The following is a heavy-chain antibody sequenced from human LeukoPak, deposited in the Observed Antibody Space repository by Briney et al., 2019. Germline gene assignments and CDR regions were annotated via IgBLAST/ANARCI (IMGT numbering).Heavy chain of an antibody. CDR2: INSDESST. CDR1: GLTFSSYW. J-gene: IGHJ6*03. V-gene: IGHV3-74*01. CDR3: ASLITVTTGYYYYYYYMDV. D-gene: IGHD4-17*01. Sequence: GSLRLSCAASGLTFSSYWMHWVRQAPGKGLVWVSRINSDESSTSYADSVKGRFTISRDNAKKTLYLQMNSVRAEDTAVYYCASLITVTTGYYYYYYYMDVWGKGTTVTVPS.